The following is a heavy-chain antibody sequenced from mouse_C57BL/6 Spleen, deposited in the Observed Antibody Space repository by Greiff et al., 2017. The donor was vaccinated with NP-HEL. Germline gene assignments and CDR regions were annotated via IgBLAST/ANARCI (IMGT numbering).Heavy chain of an antibody. CDR3: ARGRYYFDY. J-gene: IGHJ2*01. CDR1: GYTFTSYW. Sequence: QVHVKQPGAELVKPGASVKMSCKASGYTFTSYWITWVKQRPGQGLEWIGDIYPGSGSTNYNEKFKSKATLTVDTSSSTAYMQLSSLTSEDSAVYYCARGRYYFDYWGQGTTLTVSS. CDR2: IYPGSGST. V-gene: IGHV1-55*01.